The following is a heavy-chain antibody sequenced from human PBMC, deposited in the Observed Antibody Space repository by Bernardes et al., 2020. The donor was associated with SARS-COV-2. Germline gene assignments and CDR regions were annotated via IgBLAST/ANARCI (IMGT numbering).Heavy chain of an antibody. D-gene: IGHD2-15*01. V-gene: IGHV1-18*01. CDR1: GYTFTQYG. CDR2: ISAYSGNT. CDR3: ARDLTVVVGTTPHDAFDF. J-gene: IGHJ3*01. Sequence: ASVKVSCKTSGYTFTQYGISWVRQAPGQGLEWMGWISAYSGNTEYAEKLQGRFTMTTDTSSSTAYMELRSLRSDDTAVYYCARDLTVVVGTTPHDAFDFWGLGTMVNVSS.